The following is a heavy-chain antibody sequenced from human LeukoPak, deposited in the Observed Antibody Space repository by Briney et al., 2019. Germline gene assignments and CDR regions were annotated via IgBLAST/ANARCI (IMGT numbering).Heavy chain of an antibody. CDR3: ARDRVEEGSGLVKTPRYFDY. D-gene: IGHD6-19*01. CDR2: ISSSSSTI. CDR1: GFTFSSYS. V-gene: IGHV3-48*02. Sequence: GGSLRLSCAASGFTFSSYSMNWVRQAPGKGLEWVSYISSSSSTIYCADSVKGRFTISRDNVKNSLYLQMNSLRDEDTAVYYCARDRVEEGSGLVKTPRYFDYWGQGTLVTVSS. J-gene: IGHJ4*02.